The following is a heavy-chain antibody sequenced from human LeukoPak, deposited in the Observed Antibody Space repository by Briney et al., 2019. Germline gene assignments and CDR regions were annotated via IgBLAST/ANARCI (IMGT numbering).Heavy chain of an antibody. D-gene: IGHD4-17*01. CDR1: GFTFSTYT. J-gene: IGHJ4*02. V-gene: IGHV3-21*04. Sequence: GGSLRLSCAASGFTFSTYTMNWVRQAPGKGLEWVSSISYTSSYIYYADSVKGRFTISRDNAKNSLYLQMNSLRAEDTAVYYCARESYGDFDYWGQGTLVTVSS. CDR3: ARESYGDFDY. CDR2: ISYTSSYI.